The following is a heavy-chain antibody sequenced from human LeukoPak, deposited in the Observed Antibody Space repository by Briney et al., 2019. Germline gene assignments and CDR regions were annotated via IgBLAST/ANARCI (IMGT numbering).Heavy chain of an antibody. V-gene: IGHV3-43*02. CDR1: GFTFDDYA. CDR2: ISGDGGST. Sequence: GGSLRLSCAASGFTFDDYAMHWVRQAPGKGLEWVSLISGDGGSTYYAGSVKGRFTISRDNSKNSLYLQMNSLRTEDTALYYCAKDNERLRFLEWLLPAFDYWGQGTLVTVSS. CDR3: AKDNERLRFLEWLLPAFDY. D-gene: IGHD3-3*01. J-gene: IGHJ4*02.